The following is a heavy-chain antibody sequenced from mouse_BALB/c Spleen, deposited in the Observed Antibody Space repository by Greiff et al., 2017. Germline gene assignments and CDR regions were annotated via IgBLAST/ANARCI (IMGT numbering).Heavy chain of an antibody. CDR2: ISSGGSYT. CDR1: GFTFSSYT. V-gene: IGHV5-6-4*01. CDR3: TRVAGTFYDGYSYY. J-gene: IGHJ2*01. D-gene: IGHD2-3*01. Sequence: EVKLVESGGGLVKPGGSLKLSCAASGFTFSSYTMSWVRQTPEKRLEWVATISSGGSYTYYPDSVKGRFTISRDNAKNTLYLQMSSLKSEDTAMYYCTRVAGTFYDGYSYYWGQGTTLTVSS.